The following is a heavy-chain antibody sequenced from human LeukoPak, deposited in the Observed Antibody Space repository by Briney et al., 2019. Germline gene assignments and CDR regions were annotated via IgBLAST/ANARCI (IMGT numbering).Heavy chain of an antibody. D-gene: IGHD1-26*01. Sequence: ASVKVSCKASGHTFTGYYMHWVRQAPGQGLEWMGWINPNSGGTNYAQKFQGRVTMTRDTSISTAYMELSRLRSDDTAVYYCTRDLGDSGSSQLYDYWGQGTLVTVSS. V-gene: IGHV1-2*02. CDR1: GHTFTGYY. J-gene: IGHJ4*02. CDR2: INPNSGGT. CDR3: TRDLGDSGSSQLYDY.